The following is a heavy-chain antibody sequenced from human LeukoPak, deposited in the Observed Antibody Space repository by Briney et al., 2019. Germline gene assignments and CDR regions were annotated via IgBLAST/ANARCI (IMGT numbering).Heavy chain of an antibody. Sequence: GGSLRLSCAASGFTVSSNYMSWVRQAPGKGLEWVSVIYSGGSTYYADSVKGRFTVSRDNSKNTLYLQTNSLRAEDTAVYYCARGGGYDFPSDYWGQGTLVTVSS. CDR1: GFTVSSNY. V-gene: IGHV3-66*02. CDR2: IYSGGST. J-gene: IGHJ4*02. D-gene: IGHD3-3*01. CDR3: ARGGGYDFPSDY.